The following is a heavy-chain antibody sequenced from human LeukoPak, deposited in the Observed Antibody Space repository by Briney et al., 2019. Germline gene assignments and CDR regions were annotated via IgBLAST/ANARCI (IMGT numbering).Heavy chain of an antibody. CDR1: GFTFSDYY. Sequence: PGGSLRLSCAASGFTFSDYYMSWIRQAPGKGLEWVSYISSSGSTIYYADSVKGRFTISRDNAKNSLYLQMNSLRAEDTAMYFCSNIYCNNGVCFYFGSWGQGTLVTVSS. J-gene: IGHJ4*02. CDR3: SNIYCNNGVCFYFGS. D-gene: IGHD2-8*01. V-gene: IGHV3-11*04. CDR2: ISSSGSTI.